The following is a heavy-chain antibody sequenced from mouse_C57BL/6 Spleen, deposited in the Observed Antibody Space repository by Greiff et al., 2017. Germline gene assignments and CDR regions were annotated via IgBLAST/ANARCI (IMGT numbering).Heavy chain of an antibody. Sequence: EVKLVESGGGLVKPGGSLKLSCAASGFTFSSYTMSWVRQTPEKRLEWVATISGGGGNTYYPDSVKGRFTISRDNAKNTLYLQMSSLRSEDTALYYCERRETFSYYFDYWGQGTTLTVSS. CDR1: GFTFSSYT. CDR3: ERRETFSYYFDY. J-gene: IGHJ2*01. V-gene: IGHV5-9*01. CDR2: ISGGGGNT. D-gene: IGHD1-1*01.